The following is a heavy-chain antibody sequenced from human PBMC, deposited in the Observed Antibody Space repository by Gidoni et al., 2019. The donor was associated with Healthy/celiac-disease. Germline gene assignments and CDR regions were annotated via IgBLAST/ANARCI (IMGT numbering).Heavy chain of an antibody. D-gene: IGHD5-12*01. CDR1: GFTFSSYW. CDR3: ARRSGYDYVSIEYYFDY. V-gene: IGHV3-7*01. J-gene: IGHJ4*02. CDR2: IKQDGSEK. Sequence: EVQLVESGGGLVQPGGSLRLSCAASGFTFSSYWMSWVRQAPGKGLEWVANIKQDGSEKYYVDSVKGRFTISRDNAKNSLYLQMNSLRAEDTAVYYCARRSGYDYVSIEYYFDYWGQGTLVTVSS.